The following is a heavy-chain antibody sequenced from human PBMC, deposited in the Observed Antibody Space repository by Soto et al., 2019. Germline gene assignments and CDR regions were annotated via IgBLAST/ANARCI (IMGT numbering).Heavy chain of an antibody. Sequence: QVQLVESGGGVVQPGRSLRLSCAASGFTFSSYGMHWVRQAPGKGLEWVAVISYDGSNKYYADSVKGRFTISRDNSKNTLYLQMNSLRAEDTAVYYCATRDVTTSYGMDVWGPGTTVTVSS. CDR1: GFTFSSYG. CDR3: ATRDVTTSYGMDV. J-gene: IGHJ6*02. D-gene: IGHD4-4*01. CDR2: ISYDGSNK. V-gene: IGHV3-30*03.